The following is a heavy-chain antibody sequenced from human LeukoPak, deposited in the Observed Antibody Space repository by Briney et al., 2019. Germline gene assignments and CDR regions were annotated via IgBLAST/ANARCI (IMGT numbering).Heavy chain of an antibody. J-gene: IGHJ3*02. D-gene: IGHD6-6*01. CDR1: GYTLTELS. CDR2: FDPEDGET. Sequence: ASVNVSCKVSGYTLTELSMHWVRPAPGKGLEWMGGFDPEDGETIYAQKFQGRVTMTEDTSTDTAYMELSSLRSEDTAVYYCATDSSIAARPGAFDIWGQGTMVTVSS. CDR3: ATDSSIAARPGAFDI. V-gene: IGHV1-24*01.